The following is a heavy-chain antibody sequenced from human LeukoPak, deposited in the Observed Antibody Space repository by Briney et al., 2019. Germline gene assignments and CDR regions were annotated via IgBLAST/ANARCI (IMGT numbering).Heavy chain of an antibody. CDR1: GFTFSRYS. CDR2: ISSSRSTI. J-gene: IGHJ4*02. V-gene: IGHV3-48*02. CDR3: ARALSGSLFY. D-gene: IGHD3-10*01. Sequence: TGGSLRLSCAASGFTFSRYSMNWVRQAPGKGVEWVSYISSSRSTIYYAHSVRGRFTTSRDNAKNSLYLQMNSLRDEDTAVYCCARALSGSLFYWGQGTLVTVSS.